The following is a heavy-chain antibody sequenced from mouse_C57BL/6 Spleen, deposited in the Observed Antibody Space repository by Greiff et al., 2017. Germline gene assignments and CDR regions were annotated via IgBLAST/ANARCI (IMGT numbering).Heavy chain of an antibody. CDR1: GYTFTDYN. V-gene: IGHV1-18*01. J-gene: IGHJ3*01. Sequence: EVQLQQSGPELVKPGASVKIPCKASGYTFTDYNMDWVKQSHGKSLEWIGDINPNNGGTIYNQKFKGKATLTVDKSSSTAYMELRSLTSEDTAVYYCARSQGQLRPAWFAYWGQGTLVTVSA. CDR3: ARSQGQLRPAWFAY. CDR2: INPNNGGT. D-gene: IGHD3-2*02.